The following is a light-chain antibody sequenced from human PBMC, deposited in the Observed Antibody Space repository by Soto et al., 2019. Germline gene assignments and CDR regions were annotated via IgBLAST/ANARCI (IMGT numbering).Light chain of an antibody. J-gene: IGKJ3*01. CDR3: QQYYTTPT. Sequence: DIVMTQSPDSLAVSLGERATINCKSSQSVLYNSNNKNYLAWYQQKPGQPPRLLIDWASTRESGVPDRFSGSGSGTDFTLTISSLQAEDVAVYYCQQYYTTPTFGPGTKVHIK. CDR2: WAS. CDR1: QSVLYNSNNKNY. V-gene: IGKV4-1*01.